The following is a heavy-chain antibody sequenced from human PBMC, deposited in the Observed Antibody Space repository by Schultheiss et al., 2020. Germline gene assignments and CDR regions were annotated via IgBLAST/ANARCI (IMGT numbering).Heavy chain of an antibody. CDR2: IYYSGST. CDR1: GGSVSSGSYY. CDR3: AGRYCSGGSCYPAY. J-gene: IGHJ4*02. Sequence: SETLSLTCTVSGGSVSSGSYYWSWIRQPPGKGLEWIGYIYYSGSTYYNPSLKSRVTISVDTSKNQFSLKLSSVTAADTAVYYCAGRYCSGGSCYPAYWGQGTLVTVSS. D-gene: IGHD2-15*01. V-gene: IGHV4-61*01.